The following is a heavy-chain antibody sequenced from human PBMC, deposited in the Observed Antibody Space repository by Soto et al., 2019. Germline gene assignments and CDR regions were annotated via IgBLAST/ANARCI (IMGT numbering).Heavy chain of an antibody. CDR2: VIPFFGTA. CDR1: AGTFRSIV. CDR3: ARGRDGYNRRWWFDP. Sequence: QVQLVQSGAEVTKPGSSVKASCKASAGTFRSIVSSGVGQAPGQGLEWMGGVIPFFGTANCAQKCQGRVTITADESTSTAYMELSSLRSEDTAVYYCARGRDGYNRRWWFDPWGQGTLVTVSS. V-gene: IGHV1-69*01. D-gene: IGHD5-12*01. J-gene: IGHJ5*02.